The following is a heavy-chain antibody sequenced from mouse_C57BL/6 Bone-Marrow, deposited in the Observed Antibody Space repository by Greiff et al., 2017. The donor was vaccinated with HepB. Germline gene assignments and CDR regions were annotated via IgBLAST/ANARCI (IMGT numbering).Heavy chain of an antibody. Sequence: EVKLQESGGDLVKPGGSLKLSCAASGFTFSSYGMSWVRQTPDKRLEWVATISSGGSYTYYPDSVKGRFTISRDNAKNTLYLQMSSLKSEDTAMYYCARGNYYGRGYFDYWGQGTTLTVSS. D-gene: IGHD1-1*01. CDR2: ISSGGSYT. CDR3: ARGNYYGRGYFDY. CDR1: GFTFSSYG. J-gene: IGHJ2*01. V-gene: IGHV5-6*01.